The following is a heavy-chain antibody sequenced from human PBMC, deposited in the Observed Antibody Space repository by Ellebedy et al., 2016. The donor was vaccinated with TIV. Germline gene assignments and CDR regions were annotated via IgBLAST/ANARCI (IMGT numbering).Heavy chain of an antibody. V-gene: IGHV3-7*01. CDR1: GFSFRSYW. CDR2: IYQDGSAQ. Sequence: PGGSLRLSCVASGFSFRSYWMSWVRQAPGKGLEWVANIYQDGSAQYYADSVKGRFPISSDNAKNSLFLQMNSLRVEDTAVYYCARRGSYGDYAVQVNSWFDRWGRGTLVSVSS. D-gene: IGHD4-17*01. J-gene: IGHJ5*02. CDR3: ARRGSYGDYAVQVNSWFDR.